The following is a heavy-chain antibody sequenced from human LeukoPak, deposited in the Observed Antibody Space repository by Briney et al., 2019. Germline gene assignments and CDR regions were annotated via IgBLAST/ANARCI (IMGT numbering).Heavy chain of an antibody. CDR3: AGSTIYGVIIRDN. Sequence: SETLSLTCTVSGGSISSSSYYWGWIRQPPGKGLEWIGSIYSGSTYYNPSLKSRVTISVDTSKSQFSLKLNSVTAADTAVYYCAGSTIYGVIIRDNWGQGTLVTVSS. CDR2: IYSGST. D-gene: IGHD3-3*01. CDR1: GGSISSSSYY. J-gene: IGHJ1*01. V-gene: IGHV4-39*07.